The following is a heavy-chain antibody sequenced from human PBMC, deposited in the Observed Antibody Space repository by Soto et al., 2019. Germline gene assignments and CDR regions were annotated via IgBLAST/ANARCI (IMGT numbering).Heavy chain of an antibody. CDR1: GYTFTGYY. V-gene: IGHV1-2*02. Sequence: VASVKVSCKASGYTFTGYYMHWVRQAPGQGLEWMGWINPNSGGTNYAQKFQGRVTMTRDTSISTAYMELSRLRSDDTAVYYSASRIAVGDYFDYWGQGTLVTVSS. D-gene: IGHD6-19*01. J-gene: IGHJ4*02. CDR3: ASRIAVGDYFDY. CDR2: INPNSGGT.